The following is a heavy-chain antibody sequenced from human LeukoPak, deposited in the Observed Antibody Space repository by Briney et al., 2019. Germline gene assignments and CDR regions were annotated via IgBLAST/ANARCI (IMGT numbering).Heavy chain of an antibody. CDR2: IYSGGST. Sequence: GGSLRLSCLASGFAFTNNAMNWVRQAPGRGLEWVSVIYSGGSTYYADSVKGRFTISRDNSKNTLFLQMNSLRAGDTAVYYCARGTVTMVDYWGQGTLVTVSS. CDR3: ARGTVTMVDY. V-gene: IGHV3-66*01. CDR1: GFAFTNNA. J-gene: IGHJ4*02. D-gene: IGHD3-10*01.